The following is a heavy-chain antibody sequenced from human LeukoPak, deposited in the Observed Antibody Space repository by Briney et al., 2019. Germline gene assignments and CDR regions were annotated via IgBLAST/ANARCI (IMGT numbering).Heavy chain of an antibody. CDR1: GGSISNYY. Sequence: SETLSLTCPVSGGSISNYYWSWVRQPPGKGLGWIGYIYYSGSTNYHPSLKSRVTISVDTSKNQFSLKLSSVTAADTAVYYCARDPMRVTAVVTADRYFDFWGRGTLVTVSS. D-gene: IGHD4-23*01. J-gene: IGHJ2*01. V-gene: IGHV4-59*01. CDR2: IYYSGST. CDR3: ARDPMRVTAVVTADRYFDF.